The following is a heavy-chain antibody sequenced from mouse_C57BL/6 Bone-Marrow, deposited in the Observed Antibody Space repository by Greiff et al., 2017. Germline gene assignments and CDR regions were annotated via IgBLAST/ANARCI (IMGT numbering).Heavy chain of an antibody. J-gene: IGHJ3*01. CDR3: TSLLAWFAY. D-gene: IGHD2-10*01. CDR1: GYTFTSYW. CDR2: IHPNSGST. Sequence: QVQLQQPGAELVKPGASVKLSCKASGYTFTSYWMHWVKQRPGQGLEWIGMIHPNSGSTNYNEKFKSKATLTVDTSSSTAYMQLSSLTSEDSAVYYCTSLLAWFAYWGQGTLVTVSA. V-gene: IGHV1-64*01.